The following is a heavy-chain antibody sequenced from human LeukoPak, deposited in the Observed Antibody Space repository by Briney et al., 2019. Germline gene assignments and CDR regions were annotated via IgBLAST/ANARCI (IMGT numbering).Heavy chain of an antibody. CDR1: GFTFRSNT. CDR2: IDGLGYST. Sequence: GGSLRLSCAASGFTFRSNTMSWVRQAPGGRLEWVSAIDGLGYSTYYVDSVNGRFTISRDNSQNTLYLEMNSLTAEDTAVYYCAKELRSHTGWPFDYWGQGALVTVSS. CDR3: AKELRSHTGWPFDY. V-gene: IGHV3-23*01. J-gene: IGHJ4*02. D-gene: IGHD6-19*01.